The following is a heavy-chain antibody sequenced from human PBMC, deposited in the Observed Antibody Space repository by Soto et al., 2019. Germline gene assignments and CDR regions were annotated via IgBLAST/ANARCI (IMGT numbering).Heavy chain of an antibody. Sequence: PSETLSLTCTVSGGSISSYYWSWIRQPPGKGLEWIGYIYYSGSTNYNPSLKSRVTISVDTSKMQVSLKLSSVTAADTAVYFCARGKPSPLIVRSSRGPWFDPWGQGTLVTVSS. CDR2: IYYSGST. J-gene: IGHJ5*02. CDR1: GGSISSYY. V-gene: IGHV4-59*08. D-gene: IGHD2-15*01. CDR3: ARGKPSPLIVRSSRGPWFDP.